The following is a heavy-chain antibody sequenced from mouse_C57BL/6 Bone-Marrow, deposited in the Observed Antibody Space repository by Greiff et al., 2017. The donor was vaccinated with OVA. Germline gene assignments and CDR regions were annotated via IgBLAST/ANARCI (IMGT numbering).Heavy chain of an antibody. D-gene: IGHD1-1*01. J-gene: IGHJ4*01. CDR3: ARWALFITTVVAPYYAMDY. Sequence: QVQLQQSGAELVRPGTSVKVSCKASGYAFTNYLIEWVKQRPGQGLEWIGVINPGSGGTNYNEKFKGKATLTADKSSSTAYMQLSSLTSEDSAVYFCARWALFITTVVAPYYAMDYWGQGTSVTVSS. CDR2: INPGSGGT. V-gene: IGHV1-54*01. CDR1: GYAFTNYL.